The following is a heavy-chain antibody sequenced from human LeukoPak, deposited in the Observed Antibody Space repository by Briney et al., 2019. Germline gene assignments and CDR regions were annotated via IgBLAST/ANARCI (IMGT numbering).Heavy chain of an antibody. CDR1: GFTFSSYE. D-gene: IGHD3-10*01. J-gene: IGHJ5*02. CDR3: ARDLTHYYGSGNWFDP. V-gene: IGHV3-48*03. Sequence: GGSLRLSCAASGFTFSSYEMNWVRQVPGKGLEWVSYISSSGSTIYYADSVKGRFTISRDNAKNSLYLQMNSLRAEDTAVYYCARDLTHYYGSGNWFDPWGQGTLVTVSS. CDR2: ISSSGSTI.